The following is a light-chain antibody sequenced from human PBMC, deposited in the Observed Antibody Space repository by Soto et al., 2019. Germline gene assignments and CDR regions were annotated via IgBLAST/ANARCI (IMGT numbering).Light chain of an antibody. Sequence: DIPMTQSPSSLSASVGDRVTITCQASQDITNSLNWYQQKPGKAPKLLIYDASNLETGVPSRFSGSQSGTDFTFTISSLQPEDIATYYCQQYKYLPLTFGGGTKVEI. CDR1: QDITNS. V-gene: IGKV1-33*01. J-gene: IGKJ4*01. CDR2: DAS. CDR3: QQYKYLPLT.